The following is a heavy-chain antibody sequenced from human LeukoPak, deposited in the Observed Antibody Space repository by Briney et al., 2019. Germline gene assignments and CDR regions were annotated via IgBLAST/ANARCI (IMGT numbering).Heavy chain of an antibody. V-gene: IGHV1-69*13. CDR3: ARCRRRARWLQLDHWQSDAFDI. CDR1: GGTFSSYA. Sequence: ASVKVSCKASGGTFSSYAISWVRQAPGQGLEWMGGIIPIFGTANYAQKFQGRVTITADESTSTAYMELSSLRSEDTAVYYCARCRRRARWLQLDHWQSDAFDIWGQGTMVTVSS. CDR2: IIPIFGTA. J-gene: IGHJ3*02. D-gene: IGHD5-24*01.